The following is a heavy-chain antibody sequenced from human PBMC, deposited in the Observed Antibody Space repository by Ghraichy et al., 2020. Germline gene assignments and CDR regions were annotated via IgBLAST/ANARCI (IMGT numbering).Heavy chain of an antibody. D-gene: IGHD3-10*01. CDR2: INPSGDTT. Sequence: ASVKVPCKASGYTFINYYMHWVRQAPGQGLEWMGIINPSGDTTTYAQKFQGRVTMTRDVSTSTVYMELSSLRSEDTAVYYCAREGNYFGSGSYSRYYSYYIDVWGKGTTVTVSS. J-gene: IGHJ6*03. V-gene: IGHV1-46*01. CDR1: GYTFINYY. CDR3: AREGNYFGSGSYSRYYSYYIDV.